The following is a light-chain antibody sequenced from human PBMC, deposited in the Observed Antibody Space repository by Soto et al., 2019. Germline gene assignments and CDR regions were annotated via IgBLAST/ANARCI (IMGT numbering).Light chain of an antibody. CDR3: LHFGSSPLLT. Sequence: EIVLTQSPGTLSLSPGERATLSCRASQSISTGYLAWYQQKGGQAPRLLIYGVSSRATGIPDRFSGSGSGRDFTLTISRLEPEDFAVYYCLHFGSSPLLTFGGGTKVEI. CDR2: GVS. V-gene: IGKV3-20*01. J-gene: IGKJ4*01. CDR1: QSISTGY.